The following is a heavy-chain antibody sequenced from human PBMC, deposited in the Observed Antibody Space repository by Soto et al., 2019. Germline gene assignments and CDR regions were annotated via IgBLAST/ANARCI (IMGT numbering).Heavy chain of an antibody. CDR3: ARSVYSAYYYDSSGLIRLDY. CDR1: GGTFSSYA. D-gene: IGHD3-22*01. J-gene: IGHJ4*02. CDR2: IIPIFGTA. V-gene: IGHV1-69*13. Sequence: SVKVSCKASGGTFSSYAISWVRQAPGQGLEWMGGIIPIFGTANYAQKFQGRVTITADESTSTAYMELSSLRSEDTAVYYCARSVYSAYYYDSSGLIRLDYWGQGTLVTVSS.